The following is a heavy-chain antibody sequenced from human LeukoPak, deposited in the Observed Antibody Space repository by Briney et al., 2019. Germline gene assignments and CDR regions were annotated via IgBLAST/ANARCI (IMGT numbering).Heavy chain of an antibody. J-gene: IGHJ4*02. CDR1: DFTVIRNY. CDR2: IHSNDDT. Sequence: PGGSLRLSCATSDFTVIRNYMTWVRQAPGKGLECVSVIHSNDDTYSAASVRGRFTISRDSSNHMLYLQMNSLRAEDTAIYYCTRGHAAMGEYWGQGTLVTVSS. V-gene: IGHV3-53*01. D-gene: IGHD5-18*01. CDR3: TRGHAAMGEY.